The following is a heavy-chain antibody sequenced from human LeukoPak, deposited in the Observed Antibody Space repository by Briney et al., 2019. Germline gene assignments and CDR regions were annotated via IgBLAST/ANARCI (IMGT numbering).Heavy chain of an antibody. CDR1: GYTFTGYY. CDR3: ATSRVRLYSFDL. V-gene: IGHV1-2*02. Sequence: ASVKVSCKASGYTFTGYYMHWVRQAPGQGLEWMGWINPNSGGTNYAQKFQGRVTMTRDTSISTAYMELSRLRSDDTAVYYCATSRVRLYSFDLWVQGTLVTVSS. J-gene: IGHJ4*02. D-gene: IGHD5/OR15-5a*01. CDR2: INPNSGGT.